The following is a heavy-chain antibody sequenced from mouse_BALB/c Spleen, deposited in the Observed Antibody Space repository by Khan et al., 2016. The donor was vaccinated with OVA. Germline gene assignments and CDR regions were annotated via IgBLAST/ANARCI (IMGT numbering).Heavy chain of an antibody. CDR1: GFSLTNYG. V-gene: IGHV2-2*02. CDR2: IWSDGIT. J-gene: IGHJ2*01. Sequence: QVQLQQSGPGLVQPSQSLSITCTVSGFSLTNYGVHWVRQSPGKGLEWLGVIWSDGITDYNETFISRLSISKDISKSQVFFKMNSLQANDTAIYYCAKNRNGYFDYWGQGITLTVSS. CDR3: AKNRNGYFDY. D-gene: IGHD1-1*02.